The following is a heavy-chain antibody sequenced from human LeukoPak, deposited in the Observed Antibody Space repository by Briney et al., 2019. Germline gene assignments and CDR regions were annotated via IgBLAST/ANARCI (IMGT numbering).Heavy chain of an antibody. D-gene: IGHD1-26*01. CDR2: IYYSGST. CDR1: GGSISSSSYY. V-gene: IGHV4-39*07. J-gene: IGHJ4*02. Sequence: PSETLSLTCTVSGGSISSSSYYWGWIRQPPGKGLEWIGSIYYSGSTYYNPSLKSRVTISVDTSKNQFSLKLSSVTAADTAVYYCARVVGGSYGVYYFDYWGQGTLVTVSS. CDR3: ARVVGGSYGVYYFDY.